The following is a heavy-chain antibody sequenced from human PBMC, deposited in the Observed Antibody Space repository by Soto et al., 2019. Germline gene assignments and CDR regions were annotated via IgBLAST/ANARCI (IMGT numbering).Heavy chain of an antibody. V-gene: IGHV4-59*07. CDR2: IYYRGST. J-gene: IGHJ6*02. D-gene: IGHD1-26*01. CDR3: ARQQLLPFYYALDV. CDR1: GGSIRGYY. Sequence: QVQLQESGPGLVKPSDTLSLTCNVSGGSIRGYYWSWIRQSPGKGLEYIGYIYYRGSTNYNSSLESRVTMSVDTSRNQFSLKMNSVTAADTAVYYCARQQLLPFYYALDVWGQGTTVTVSS.